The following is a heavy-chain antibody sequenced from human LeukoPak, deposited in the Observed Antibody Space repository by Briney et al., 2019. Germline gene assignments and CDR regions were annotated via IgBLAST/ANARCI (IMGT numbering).Heavy chain of an antibody. CDR1: VYTFTGYY. J-gene: IGHJ4*02. D-gene: IGHD6-19*01. Sequence: AAVKVSCKASVYTFTGYYMHWVRQAPGQGLEWMGWINPNSGGTNYAQKFQGRVTMTRDTSISTAYMELSRLRSDDTAVYYCARSLAGSSGCDYWGQGTLVTVSS. CDR3: ARSLAGSSGCDY. CDR2: INPNSGGT. V-gene: IGHV1-2*02.